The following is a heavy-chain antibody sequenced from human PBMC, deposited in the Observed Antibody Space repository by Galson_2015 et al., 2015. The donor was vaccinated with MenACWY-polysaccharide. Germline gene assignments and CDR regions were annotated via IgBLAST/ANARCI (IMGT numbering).Heavy chain of an antibody. CDR2: VKPSGGHP. Sequence: SVKVSCKASGYTFTNYYIHWVRQAPGLGLEWMGVVKPSGGHPIQEQKFQGRVTMTSDTSTSTVYMEVRSLGSDDTAIYYCARAAYCTHYCYYYYYMDVWGKGTAVTVSS. CDR1: GYTFTNYY. V-gene: IGHV1-46*01. J-gene: IGHJ6*03. D-gene: IGHD2-8*01. CDR3: ARAAYCTHYCYYYYYMDV.